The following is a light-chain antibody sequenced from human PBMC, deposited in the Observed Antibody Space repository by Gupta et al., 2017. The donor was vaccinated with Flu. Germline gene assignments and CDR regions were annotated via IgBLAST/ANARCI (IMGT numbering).Light chain of an antibody. CDR3: QAWDSTFRV. V-gene: IGLV3-1*01. CDR1: KLGDKN. CDR2: QDN. Sequence: TCSGDKLGDKNVSWYQQKPCQSPVLVIYQDNKRPAGIPERFSGSNSGNSATLTISGTQDIDEADYYCQAWDSTFRVFGPGTKVTVL. J-gene: IGLJ1*01.